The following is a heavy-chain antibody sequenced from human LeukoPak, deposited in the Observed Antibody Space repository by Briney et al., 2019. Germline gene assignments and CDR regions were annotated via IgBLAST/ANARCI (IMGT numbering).Heavy chain of an antibody. D-gene: IGHD4-17*01. CDR3: ARGSGSVTSEVDFDY. J-gene: IGHJ4*02. CDR2: IRKDGSQR. CDR1: GFTFSSYS. Sequence: GGSLRLSCAASGFTFSSYSMNCVRQAPGEGLEWGATIRKDGSQRYYVDSVKGRFTISRDNAKNSLYLQMNSLRAEDTAVYYCARGSGSVTSEVDFDYWGQGTLVTVSS. V-gene: IGHV3-7*01.